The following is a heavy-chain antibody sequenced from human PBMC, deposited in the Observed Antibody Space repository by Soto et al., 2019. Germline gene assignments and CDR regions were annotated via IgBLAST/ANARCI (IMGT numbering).Heavy chain of an antibody. V-gene: IGHV1-46*01. D-gene: IGHD3-3*01. CDR1: GYTFTSYA. J-gene: IGHJ6*02. CDR3: ARANYYDFWSGYSIYYYYYGMDV. Sequence: ASVKVSCKASGYTFTSYAIDWVRQAPGQGLEWMGIINPSGGSTSYAQKFQGRVTMTRNTSISTAYMELSSLRSEDTAVYYCARANYYDFWSGYSIYYYYYGMDVWGQGTTVTVSS. CDR2: INPSGGST.